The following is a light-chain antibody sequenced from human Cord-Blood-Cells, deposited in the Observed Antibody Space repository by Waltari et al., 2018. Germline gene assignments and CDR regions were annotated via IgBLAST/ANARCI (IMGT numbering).Light chain of an antibody. CDR1: SSDVGGSNY. Sequence: QSALTQPPSASGCPGQSVTISCPGTSSDVGGSNYVSWYQHHPGKAPKLMIYEVSKRPSGVPDRFSGSKSGNTASLTVSGLQAEDEADYYCSSYAGSNNFVVFGGGTKLTVL. CDR3: SSYAGSNNFVV. V-gene: IGLV2-8*01. CDR2: EVS. J-gene: IGLJ2*01.